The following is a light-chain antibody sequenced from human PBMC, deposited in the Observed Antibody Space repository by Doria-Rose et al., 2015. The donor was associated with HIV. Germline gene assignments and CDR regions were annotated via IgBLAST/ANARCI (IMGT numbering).Light chain of an antibody. V-gene: IGKV4-1*01. CDR3: QQYYDTPS. CDR1: QSLLYTSKNY. Sequence: EIVMTQSSESLGMSLGERATLNCKSNQSLLYTSKNYLAWYQQKRGQPRTLLIYWASTRQSGIPARFSGSGSGTDFTLTISSLEAEDVAVYYCQQYYDTPSFGPGTTVDIK. J-gene: IGKJ3*01. CDR2: WAS.